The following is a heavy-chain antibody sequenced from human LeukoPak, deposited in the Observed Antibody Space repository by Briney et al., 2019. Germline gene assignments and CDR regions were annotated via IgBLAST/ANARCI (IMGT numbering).Heavy chain of an antibody. CDR2: IYWNDDK. V-gene: IGHV2-5*01. Sequence: SGPTLVNPTQTLTLTCTFSGFSLSTSGLGVGWIRQPPGKALEWLALIYWNDDKRYSPSLKSRLTITKDTSKNQVVLTMTNMDPVDTATYYCAHRLVGKRAFDIWGQGTMVTASS. D-gene: IGHD2-15*01. CDR3: AHRLVGKRAFDI. CDR1: GFSLSTSGLG. J-gene: IGHJ3*02.